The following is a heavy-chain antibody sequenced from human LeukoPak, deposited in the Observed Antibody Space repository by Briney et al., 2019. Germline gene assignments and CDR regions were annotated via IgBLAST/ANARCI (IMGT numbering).Heavy chain of an antibody. CDR2: ISAYNGNT. CDR1: GYTFTSYG. J-gene: IGHJ6*02. D-gene: IGHD4-23*01. Sequence: ASVKVSCKASGYTFTSYGISWVRQAPGQGLEWMGWISAYNGNTNYAQKLQGRVTMTTDTSTSTAYMELRSLRSDDTAVYYCAREYDYGGNSRPRKGIYYYYGMDVWGQGTTVTVSS. V-gene: IGHV1-18*01. CDR3: AREYDYGGNSRPRKGIYYYYGMDV.